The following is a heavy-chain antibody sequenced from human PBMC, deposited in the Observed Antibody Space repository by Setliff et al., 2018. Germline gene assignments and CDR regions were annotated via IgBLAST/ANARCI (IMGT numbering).Heavy chain of an antibody. D-gene: IGHD7-27*01. CDR2: IDTSNSI. Sequence: GGSLRLSCAASGFTFSSYAMNWVRQAPGKGLEWVSYIDTSNSIRYADSVKGRFTISRDNSKNTLYLQMNSLRAEDTAVYYCAKHRVRQLGILSWYFDLWGRGTLVTVSS. V-gene: IGHV3-48*01. CDR1: GFTFSSYA. CDR3: AKHRVRQLGILSWYFDL. J-gene: IGHJ2*01.